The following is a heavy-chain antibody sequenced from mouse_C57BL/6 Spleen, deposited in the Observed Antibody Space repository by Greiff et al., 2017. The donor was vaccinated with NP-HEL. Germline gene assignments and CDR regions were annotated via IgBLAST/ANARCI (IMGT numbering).Heavy chain of an antibody. V-gene: IGHV1-82*01. CDR3: ARLRDDGYGAMDY. Sequence: QVQLQQSGPELVKPGASVKISCKASGYAFSSSWLNWVKQRPGKGLEWIGRIYPGDGDPNYNGKFKGKATLTADKSSSTAYMQLSSLTSEDSAVYFCARLRDDGYGAMDYWGQGTSVTVSS. D-gene: IGHD2-2*01. J-gene: IGHJ4*01. CDR1: GYAFSSSW. CDR2: IYPGDGDP.